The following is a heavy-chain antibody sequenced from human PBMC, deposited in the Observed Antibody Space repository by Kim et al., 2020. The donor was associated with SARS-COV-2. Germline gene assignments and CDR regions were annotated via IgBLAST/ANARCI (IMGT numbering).Heavy chain of an antibody. CDR2: IKSKTDGGTT. CDR1: GFTFSNAW. Sequence: GGSLRLSCAASGFTFSNAWMSWVRQAPGKGLEWVGRIKSKTDGGTTDYAAPVKGRFTISRDDSKNTLYLQMNSLKTEDTAVYYCTTDVGFLEWVGAFDIWGQGTMVTVSS. D-gene: IGHD3-3*01. J-gene: IGHJ3*02. V-gene: IGHV3-15*01. CDR3: TTDVGFLEWVGAFDI.